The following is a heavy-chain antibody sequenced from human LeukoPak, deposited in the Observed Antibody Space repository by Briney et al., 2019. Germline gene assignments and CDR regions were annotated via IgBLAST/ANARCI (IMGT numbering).Heavy chain of an antibody. CDR2: MHYSGGT. CDR1: GGSVNNDC. J-gene: IGHJ5*02. Sequence: NPSETLSLTCTVSGGSVNNDCWSWIRQPPGSGLEWVGYMHYSGGTNYYPSLKSRVTMSVDTSQNQFSLKLSSVTAADTAVYYCAGVYCSDETCYSSDWFDPWGQGALVTVSS. D-gene: IGHD2-15*01. V-gene: IGHV4-59*02. CDR3: AGVYCSDETCYSSDWFDP.